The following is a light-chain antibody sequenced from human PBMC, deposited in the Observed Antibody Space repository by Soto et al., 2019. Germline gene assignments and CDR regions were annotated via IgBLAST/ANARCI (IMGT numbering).Light chain of an antibody. CDR1: QSLQHSNGYNY. CDR3: MQGVQMPPIT. Sequence: DIVMTQSPLSLPVTPGEPASISCRSGQSLQHSNGYNYLDWYFQKPGQSPQRLIHLASNRASGVPVRFSGSGSGTDFTLNISSVEAEDVGLYYCMQGVQMPPITFGQGTRLEIK. V-gene: IGKV2-28*01. CDR2: LAS. J-gene: IGKJ5*01.